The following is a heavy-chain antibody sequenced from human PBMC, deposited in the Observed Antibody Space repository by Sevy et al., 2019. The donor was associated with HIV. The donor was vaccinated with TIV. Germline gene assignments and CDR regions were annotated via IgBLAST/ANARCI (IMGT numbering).Heavy chain of an antibody. CDR3: ATTKDYYESSGSPFDH. D-gene: IGHD3-22*01. CDR1: GYTLTKLS. J-gene: IGHJ4*01. V-gene: IGHV1-24*01. Sequence: ASVKVSCKVSGYTLTKLSMHWVRQAPGKGLEWMGSFDPEHGETFYAQKFQGRITMTEDTSTDTAYMELSSLRSEDTAVYYCATTKDYYESSGSPFDHWGHGTLVTVSS. CDR2: FDPEHGET.